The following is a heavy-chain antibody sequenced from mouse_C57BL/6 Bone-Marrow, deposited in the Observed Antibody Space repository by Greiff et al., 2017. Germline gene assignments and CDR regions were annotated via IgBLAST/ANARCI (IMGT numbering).Heavy chain of an antibody. Sequence: EVQLQQSGAELVRPGASVKLSCTASGFNFNDYSMHWVKQRPEQGLEWIGWIDPDNGDTEYASKFKGKATLTAATSSNTAYLQLSSLTSEDTAVYYCTPYGNYDYAVDYWGQGTSVTVSS. D-gene: IGHD2-1*01. V-gene: IGHV14-4*01. CDR1: GFNFNDYS. CDR3: TPYGNYDYAVDY. CDR2: IDPDNGDT. J-gene: IGHJ4*01.